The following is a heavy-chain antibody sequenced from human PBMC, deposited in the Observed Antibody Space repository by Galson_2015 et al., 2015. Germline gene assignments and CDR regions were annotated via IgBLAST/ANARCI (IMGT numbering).Heavy chain of an antibody. Sequence: SLRLSCAASGFTFSSYGMHWVRQAPGKGLEWVAVIWYDGSNKYYADSVKGRFTISRDNSKNTLYLQMNSLRAEDTAVYYCAIVATTKNFDYWGQGTLVTVSS. CDR3: AIVATTKNFDY. CDR1: GFTFSSYG. J-gene: IGHJ4*02. V-gene: IGHV3-33*01. D-gene: IGHD5-12*01. CDR2: IWYDGSNK.